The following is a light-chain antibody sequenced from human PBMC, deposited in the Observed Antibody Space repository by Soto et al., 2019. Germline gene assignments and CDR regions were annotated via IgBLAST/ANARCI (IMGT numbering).Light chain of an antibody. Sequence: QSVLTQSPSASVTPVQRVTISCSGSASNIGSKAVNWYQQFPGTAPKLIIYRTVERPSGVPARFYGSKSGTSASLAINGLQSEDEADYYCAAWDDRVDEYVFGTGTKVTVL. CDR3: AAWDDRVDEYV. J-gene: IGLJ1*01. V-gene: IGLV1-44*01. CDR1: ASNIGSKA. CDR2: RTV.